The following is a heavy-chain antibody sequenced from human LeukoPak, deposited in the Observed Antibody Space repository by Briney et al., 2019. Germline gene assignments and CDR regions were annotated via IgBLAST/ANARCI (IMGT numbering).Heavy chain of an antibody. CDR3: AREGRFTMVRGVMRYYYYYYMDV. J-gene: IGHJ6*03. CDR1: GYAFTSYD. Sequence: ASVKVSCKASGYAFTSYDINWVRQATGQGLEWMGWMNPNSGNTGYAQKFQGRVTITRNTSISTAYMELSSLRSEDTAVYYCAREGRFTMVRGVMRYYYYYYMDVWGKGTTVTVSS. V-gene: IGHV1-8*01. D-gene: IGHD3-10*01. CDR2: MNPNSGNT.